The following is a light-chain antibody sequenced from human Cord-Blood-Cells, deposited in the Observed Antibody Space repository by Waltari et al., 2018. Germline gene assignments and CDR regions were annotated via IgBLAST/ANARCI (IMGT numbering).Light chain of an antibody. J-gene: IGKJ4*01. CDR3: QQYNNWPPLT. CDR1: QSVSSN. V-gene: IGKV3-15*01. Sequence: EIVMTQSPATLSVSPGARATLSCRASQSVSSNLAWYQQKPGQAPRLLIYGASTRATGSPARCSGSGSVKECTITISRLQSEDFAVYYGQQYNNWPPLTFGGGTKVEIK. CDR2: GAS.